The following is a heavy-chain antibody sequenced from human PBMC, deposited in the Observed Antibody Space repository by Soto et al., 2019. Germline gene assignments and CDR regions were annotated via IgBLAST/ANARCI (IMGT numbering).Heavy chain of an antibody. J-gene: IGHJ4*02. CDR1: GYTFTGYY. Sequence: GASVKVSCKASGYTFTGYYMHWVRQAPGQGLEWMGWINPNSGGTNYAQKFQGRVTMTRDTSISTAYMELSRLRSDDTAVYYCARGDWPFDRSGYYSPPPDYWGQGTLVTVS. V-gene: IGHV1-2*02. D-gene: IGHD3-22*01. CDR2: INPNSGGT. CDR3: ARGDWPFDRSGYYSPPPDY.